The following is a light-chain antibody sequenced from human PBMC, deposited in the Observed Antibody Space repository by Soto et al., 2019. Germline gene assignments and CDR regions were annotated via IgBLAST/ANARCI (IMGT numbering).Light chain of an antibody. Sequence: DVVMTQSPLSLPVTLGLPASISCISIQILVYSDGITYLNWFQQRPGQSPRSLIYKVSNRDSGVPDRFSGSGSGTDFTLKISRVEAEDVGVYYCMQALQSLTFGKGTRLEIK. CDR2: KVS. CDR1: QILVYSDGITY. CDR3: MQALQSLT. J-gene: IGKJ5*01. V-gene: IGKV2-30*01.